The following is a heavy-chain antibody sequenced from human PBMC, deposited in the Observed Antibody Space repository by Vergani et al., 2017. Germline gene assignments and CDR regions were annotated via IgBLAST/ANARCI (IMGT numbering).Heavy chain of an antibody. Sequence: QVQLVESGGGVVKPGRSLRLSCAASGFTFSSYAMHWVRQAPGKGLEWVAVISYDGSNKYYADSVKGRFTITRGNSKDTLYLQMNGLRAEETAVYYCARGPGGGYKVRGVTGYYYYYGMDVWGQGTTVTVSS. D-gene: IGHD3-10*01. J-gene: IGHJ6*02. CDR1: GFTFSSYA. V-gene: IGHV3-30-3*01. CDR2: ISYDGSNK. CDR3: ARGPGGGYKVRGVTGYYYYYGMDV.